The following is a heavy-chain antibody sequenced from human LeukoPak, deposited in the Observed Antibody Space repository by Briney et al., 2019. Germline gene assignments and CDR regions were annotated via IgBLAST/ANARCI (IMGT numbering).Heavy chain of an antibody. D-gene: IGHD3-16*01. CDR2: ISYDGSNK. Sequence: PGGSLRLSCAASGFTFSSYGMHWVRQAPGKGLEWVAVISYDGSNKYYADSVKGRFTISRDNSKNTLYLQMNSLRAEDTAVYYCAKAGPLYGITFGGTTRDYWGQGILVTVSS. CDR1: GFTFSSYG. J-gene: IGHJ4*02. V-gene: IGHV3-30*18. CDR3: AKAGPLYGITFGGTTRDY.